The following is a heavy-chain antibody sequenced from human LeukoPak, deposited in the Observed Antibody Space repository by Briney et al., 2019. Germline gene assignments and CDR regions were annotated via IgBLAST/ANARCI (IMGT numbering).Heavy chain of an antibody. Sequence: GGSLRLSCAASGFTFSSYGMHWVRQAPGKGLEWVAYIQYDRSNEQYAHSVKGRFRISRDSSKNILYLQMNSLRAEDTAVYYCAKEDSSSWSPNTDAFDIWGQGTMVTVSS. V-gene: IGHV3-30*02. D-gene: IGHD6-13*01. CDR2: IQYDRSNE. J-gene: IGHJ3*02. CDR1: GFTFSSYG. CDR3: AKEDSSSWSPNTDAFDI.